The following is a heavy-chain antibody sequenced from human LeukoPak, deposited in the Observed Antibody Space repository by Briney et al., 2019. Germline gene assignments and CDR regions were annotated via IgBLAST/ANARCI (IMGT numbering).Heavy chain of an antibody. J-gene: IGHJ3*02. V-gene: IGHV4-38-2*02. Sequence: PSETLSLTCTVSGYSISSDYYWGWIRQPPGKGLEWIGRIYTSGSTNYNPSLKSRFTISVDTSKNQFSLKLSSVTAADTAVYYCARDRRHYDILTGYYPNDAFDIWGQGTMVTVSS. CDR1: GYSISSDYY. D-gene: IGHD3-9*01. CDR2: IYTSGST. CDR3: ARDRRHYDILTGYYPNDAFDI.